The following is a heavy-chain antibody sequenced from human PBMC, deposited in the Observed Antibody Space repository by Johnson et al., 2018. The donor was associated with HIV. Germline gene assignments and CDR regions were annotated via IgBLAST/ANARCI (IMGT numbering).Heavy chain of an antibody. V-gene: IGHV3-20*03. CDR2: INSDGSST. D-gene: IGHD3-3*01. CDR3: AGSPSEWDAFDI. J-gene: IGHJ3*02. CDR1: GFTFDDYG. Sequence: VQLVESGGGLVQPGGSLRLSYTASGFTFDDYGMSWVRQAPGKGLEWVSGINSDGSSTSYADSVKGRFTLSRDNAKNSLYLQMNSLRAEDTAVYYCAGSPSEWDAFDIWGQGTMVTVSS.